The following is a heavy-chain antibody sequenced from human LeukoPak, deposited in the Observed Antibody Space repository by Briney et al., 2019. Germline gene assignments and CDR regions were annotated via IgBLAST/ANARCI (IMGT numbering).Heavy chain of an antibody. D-gene: IGHD3-22*01. V-gene: IGHV3-9*01. CDR1: GFTFYVYA. CDR2: FSLNSGRI. Sequence: HPGGSVRLSCAASGFTFYVYAMLCPRQARGEGLEGVLGFSLNSGRIGYAESVTGRFTISRDNAKNSLYLPMNSLRAEDTALYYCVKGLVRYDSSGYRHWGQGTLVTVSS. CDR3: VKGLVRYDSSGYRH. J-gene: IGHJ4*02.